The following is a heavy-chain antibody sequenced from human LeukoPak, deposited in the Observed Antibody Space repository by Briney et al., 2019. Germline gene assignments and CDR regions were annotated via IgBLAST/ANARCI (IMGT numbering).Heavy chain of an antibody. J-gene: IGHJ4*02. CDR3: TRSDSSGYFAY. V-gene: IGHV3-72*01. Sequence: GGSLRLSCAASGFTLSDHYMDWVRQAPGRGLEWVGRTRNRANSYTTEYAASVKGRFTISRDDSKNSLYLQMNDLKTEDTAVYYCTRSDSSGYFAYWGQGTLVTVSP. CDR2: TRNRANSYTT. D-gene: IGHD3-22*01. CDR1: GFTLSDHY.